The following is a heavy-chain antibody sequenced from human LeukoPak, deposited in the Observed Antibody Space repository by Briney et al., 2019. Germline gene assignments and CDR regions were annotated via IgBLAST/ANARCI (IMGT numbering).Heavy chain of an antibody. J-gene: IGHJ4*02. Sequence: SETLSLTCTVSGGSISSYYWSWIRQPPGKGLEWIGYIYYSGSTNYNPSLKSRVTISVDTSKNQFSLKLSSVTAADTAVYYCARLGSSGQGFDYWGQGTLVTVSS. D-gene: IGHD3-16*01. CDR1: GGSISSYY. CDR2: IYYSGST. V-gene: IGHV4-59*01. CDR3: ARLGSSGQGFDY.